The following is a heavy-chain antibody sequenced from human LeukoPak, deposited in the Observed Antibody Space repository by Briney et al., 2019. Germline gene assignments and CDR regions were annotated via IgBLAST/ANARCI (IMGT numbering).Heavy chain of an antibody. V-gene: IGHV3-30-3*01. Sequence: GGSLRLSCAASGFTFITYAMHWVRQAPGKGLEWVAIISYDGSNKYYEESLKGRFTISRDNSKNTLYLQMNSLRAEDTAVYYCARASWVYSSSWPDYWGQGTLVTVSS. CDR2: ISYDGSNK. J-gene: IGHJ4*02. CDR1: GFTFITYA. D-gene: IGHD6-13*01. CDR3: ARASWVYSSSWPDY.